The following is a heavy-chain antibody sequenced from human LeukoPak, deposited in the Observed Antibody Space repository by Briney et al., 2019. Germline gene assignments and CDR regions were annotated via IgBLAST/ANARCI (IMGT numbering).Heavy chain of an antibody. J-gene: IGHJ4*02. Sequence: SETLSLTCTVSGGSISSSNYYWGWIRQPPGKGLEWIGSIYYSGSTYYNPSLKSRVTISVDTSKNQFSLKLNSVTAADTAVYYCERRYSYSSLPDYWGQGTLVTVSS. D-gene: IGHD6-19*01. V-gene: IGHV4-39*01. CDR1: GGSISSSNYY. CDR2: IYYSGST. CDR3: ERRYSYSSLPDY.